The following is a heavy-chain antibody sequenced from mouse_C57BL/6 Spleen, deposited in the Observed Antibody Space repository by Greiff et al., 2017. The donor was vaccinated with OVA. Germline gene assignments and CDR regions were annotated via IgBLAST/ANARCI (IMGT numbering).Heavy chain of an antibody. CDR3: ARSMVTWGFAY. Sequence: VQLQQSGAELVRPGTSVKVSCKASGYAFTNYLIEWVKQRPGQGLEWIGVINPGSGGTNYNEKFKGKATLTADKSSSTAYMQLSSLTSEDSAVYFCARSMVTWGFAYWGQGTLVTVSA. V-gene: IGHV1-54*01. CDR2: INPGSGGT. J-gene: IGHJ3*01. D-gene: IGHD2-3*01. CDR1: GYAFTNYL.